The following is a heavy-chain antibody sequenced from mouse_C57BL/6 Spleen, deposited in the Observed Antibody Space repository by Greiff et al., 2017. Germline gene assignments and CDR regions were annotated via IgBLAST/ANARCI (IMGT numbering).Heavy chain of an antibody. Sequence: LQLQQPVSELLKPFSSVKMYCTSSVYTFPSYWITFVNHSPVQCLYLIGYIYPCIFITHSPYNFKRNSTLTVDTSSITAYMQLSSLTSEDSAVYYCASGDRGYFDFWGTGTTVTVSS. CDR3: ASGDRGYFDF. V-gene: IGHV1-55*01. CDR2: IYPCIFIT. CDR1: VYTFPSYW. J-gene: IGHJ1*03. D-gene: IGHD3-3*01.